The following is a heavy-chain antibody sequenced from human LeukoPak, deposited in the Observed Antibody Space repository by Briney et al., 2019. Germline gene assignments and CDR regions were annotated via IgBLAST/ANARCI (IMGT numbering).Heavy chain of an antibody. V-gene: IGHV4-34*01. J-gene: IGHJ5*02. CDR2: INHSGST. CDR3: TRGPYSRGCYGNWFDP. Sequence: SETLSLTCAVYGGSFSGYYWSWIRQPPGKGLEWIGEINHSGSTNYNPSLKSRVTISVDTSKNQFSLKLSSVTAADTAVYYCTRGPYSRGCYGNWFDPWGQGTLVTVSS. CDR1: GGSFSGYY. D-gene: IGHD6-19*01.